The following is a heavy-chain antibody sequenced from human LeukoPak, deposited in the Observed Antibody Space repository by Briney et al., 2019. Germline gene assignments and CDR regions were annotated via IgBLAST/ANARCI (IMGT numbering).Heavy chain of an antibody. CDR3: ARGSYFDY. CDR1: GYTLTELS. Sequence: ASVKVSCKVSGYTLTELSMHWVRQAPGKGLEWMGGFDPEDGETIYAQKFQGRVTITEDTSTDTAYMELRSLRSDDTAVYHCARGSYFDYWGQGTLVTVSS. J-gene: IGHJ4*02. V-gene: IGHV1-24*01. CDR2: FDPEDGET.